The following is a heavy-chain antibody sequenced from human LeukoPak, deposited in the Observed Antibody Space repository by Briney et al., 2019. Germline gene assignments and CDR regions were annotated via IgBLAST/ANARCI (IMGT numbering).Heavy chain of an antibody. J-gene: IGHJ5*02. CDR2: VYPGDSDT. Sequence: GESLKISCKGSRYIFTSYWIGWVRQMPGKGLEWMGIVYPGDSDTRYSPSFQGQVTISADKSISTAYLQWSSLKASDTAMYYCARAGYSSGWYSNKGNWFDPWGQGTLVTVSS. CDR3: ARAGYSSGWYSNKGNWFDP. D-gene: IGHD6-19*01. CDR1: RYIFTSYW. V-gene: IGHV5-51*01.